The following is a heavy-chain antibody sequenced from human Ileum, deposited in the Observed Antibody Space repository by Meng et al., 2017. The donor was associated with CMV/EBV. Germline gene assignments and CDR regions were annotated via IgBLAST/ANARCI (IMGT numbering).Heavy chain of an antibody. V-gene: IGHV1-2*02. Sequence: QWQLVQSGTEWKKPGASVKASCKTSGYTFTAKHLHWVRQAPGQGLEWMGWIYPQNGGTYFAQKFQGRVTMTSDTSITTAYMELSSLTSDDTAIYYCVKEDWYFDFWGQGTLVTVSS. CDR1: GYTFTAKH. J-gene: IGHJ4*02. D-gene: IGHD3-9*01. CDR3: VKEDWYFDF. CDR2: IYPQNGGT.